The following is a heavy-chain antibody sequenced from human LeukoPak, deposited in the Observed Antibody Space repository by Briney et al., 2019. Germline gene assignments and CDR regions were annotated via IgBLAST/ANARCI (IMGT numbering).Heavy chain of an antibody. J-gene: IGHJ4*02. CDR2: IYYSGST. V-gene: IGHV4-39*07. D-gene: IGHD2-2*01. Sequence: SETLSLTCTVSGGSISSSSHYWGWIRQPPGKGLEWIGSIYYSGSTYYNPSLKSRVTISVDTSKNQFSLKLSSVTAADTAVYYCARADLPYYFDYWGQGTLVTVSS. CDR1: GGSISSSSHY. CDR3: ARADLPYYFDY.